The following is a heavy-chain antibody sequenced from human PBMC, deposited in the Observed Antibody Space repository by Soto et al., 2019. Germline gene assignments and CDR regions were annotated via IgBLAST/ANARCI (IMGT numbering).Heavy chain of an antibody. D-gene: IGHD2-2*02. CDR3: ARDKSECSSTSCYIGAFDI. Sequence: GSLRLSCAASGFTFSSYSMNWVRQAPGKGLEWVSSISSSSSYIYYADSVKGRFTISRDNAKNSLYLQMNSLRAEDTAVYYCARDKSECSSTSCYIGAFDIWGQGTMVTVSS. V-gene: IGHV3-21*01. J-gene: IGHJ3*02. CDR1: GFTFSSYS. CDR2: ISSSSSYI.